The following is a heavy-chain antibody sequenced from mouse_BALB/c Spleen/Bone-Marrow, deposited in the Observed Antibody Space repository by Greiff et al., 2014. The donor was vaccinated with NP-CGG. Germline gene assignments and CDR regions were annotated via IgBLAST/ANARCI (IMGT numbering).Heavy chain of an antibody. CDR2: ISDGGSYT. Sequence: VQLQQSGGGLVKPGGSLKLSCAASGFTFSDYYMYWVRQTPEKRLEWVATISDGGSYTYYPDSVKGRFTISRDNAKNNLYLQMSSLKSEDTAMYYCARDGNYYAMDYWGQGTSVTVSS. J-gene: IGHJ4*01. D-gene: IGHD2-1*01. CDR3: ARDGNYYAMDY. CDR1: GFTFSDYY. V-gene: IGHV5-4*02.